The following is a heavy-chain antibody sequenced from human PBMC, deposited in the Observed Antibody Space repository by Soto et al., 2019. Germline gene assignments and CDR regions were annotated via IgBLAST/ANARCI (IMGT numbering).Heavy chain of an antibody. CDR1: GYSISSGYY. V-gene: IGHV4-38-2*02. D-gene: IGHD6-19*01. CDR2: IYHSGST. CDR3: AREADSSGWSPYYFDY. Sequence: SETLSLTCAVSGYSISSGYYWGWIRQPPGKGLEWMGSIYHSGSTYYNPSLKSRVTISVDTSKNQFSLKLSSVTAADTAVYYCAREADSSGWSPYYFDYWGQGTLVTVSS. J-gene: IGHJ4*02.